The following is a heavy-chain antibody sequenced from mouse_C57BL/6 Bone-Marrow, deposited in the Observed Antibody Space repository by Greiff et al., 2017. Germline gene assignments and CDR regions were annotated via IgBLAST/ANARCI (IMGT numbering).Heavy chain of an antibody. D-gene: IGHD1-1*01. CDR2: INPYNGGT. J-gene: IGHJ4*01. CDR3: ARSGLYGSSYDYAMDY. V-gene: IGHV1-19*01. Sequence: EVQLQQSGPVLVKPGASVKMSCKASGYTFTDYYMNWVKQSHGKILEWIGVINPYNGGTSYKQKFKGKATLTVYKSSSTAYMELNSLTSEDSAVYYCARSGLYGSSYDYAMDYWGQGTSVTVSS. CDR1: GYTFTDYY.